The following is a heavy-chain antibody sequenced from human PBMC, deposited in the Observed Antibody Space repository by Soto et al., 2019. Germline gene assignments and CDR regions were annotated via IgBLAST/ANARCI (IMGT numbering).Heavy chain of an antibody. J-gene: IGHJ3*02. CDR3: AREGTVYYYDSSGYYPSAFDI. CDR2: IIPIFGTA. Sequence: SVKVSCKASGGTFSSYAISWVRQAPGQGLEWMGGIIPIFGTANYAQKFQGRVTITADESTSTAYMELSSLRSEDTAVYYCAREGTVYYYDSSGYYPSAFDIWGQGTMVTVSS. D-gene: IGHD3-22*01. V-gene: IGHV1-69*13. CDR1: GGTFSSYA.